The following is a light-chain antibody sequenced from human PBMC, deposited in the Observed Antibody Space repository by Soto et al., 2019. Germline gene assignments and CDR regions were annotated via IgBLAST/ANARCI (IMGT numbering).Light chain of an antibody. CDR3: QQSYKTPRK. CDR1: QSISSY. V-gene: IGKV1-39*01. CDR2: AAS. J-gene: IGKJ1*01. Sequence: DIQMTQSPSSLSASVGDRVTITCRASQSISSYLNWYQQKPGKAPKLLIYAASSLQSGVPSRFSGSGSATDFILTISSLQHEDFATYYCQQSYKTPRKFGQGTKVEIK.